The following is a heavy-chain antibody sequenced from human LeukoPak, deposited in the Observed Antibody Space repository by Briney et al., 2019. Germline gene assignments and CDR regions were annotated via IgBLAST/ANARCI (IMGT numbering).Heavy chain of an antibody. J-gene: IGHJ4*02. Sequence: GGSLRLSCAASGFTFSSYSMNWVRQAPGKGLEWVSYISSSGKTMFYADSVKGRLTISRDNAKNSLYLQMNGLTDEDTAVYYCASDLGPIDYWGQGTRVTVSS. CDR1: GFTFSSYS. D-gene: IGHD1-26*01. CDR2: ISSSGKTM. V-gene: IGHV3-48*02. CDR3: ASDLGPIDY.